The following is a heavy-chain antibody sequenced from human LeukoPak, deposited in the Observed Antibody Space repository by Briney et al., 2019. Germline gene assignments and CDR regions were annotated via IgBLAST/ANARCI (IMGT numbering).Heavy chain of an antibody. D-gene: IGHD1-26*01. CDR1: GFTFSSYA. J-gene: IGHJ6*03. CDR3: AKLVGATTLYYYYYMDV. V-gene: IGHV3-23*01. Sequence: PGGSLRLSCAASGFTFSSYAMSWVRQAPGKGLEWVSAISGSGGSTYYADSVKGRFTISRDNSKNTLYLQMNSLRAEDTAVYYCAKLVGATTLYYYYYMDVWGKGTTVTVSS. CDR2: ISGSGGST.